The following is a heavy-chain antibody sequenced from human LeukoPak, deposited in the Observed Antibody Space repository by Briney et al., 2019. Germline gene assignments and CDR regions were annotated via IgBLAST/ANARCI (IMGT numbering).Heavy chain of an antibody. CDR3: AKDVTSGSSWPETPFDY. CDR2: KRYHGSTK. J-gene: IGHJ4*02. D-gene: IGHD6-13*01. Sequence: GGSLRLSCGASGFTFSSYGMHWVRQAPGKGLEWVAFKRYHGSTKSYADSVKGRFTISRDNSKNTLYLQMNSLRAEDTAVYYCAKDVTSGSSWPETPFDYWGQGTLVTVSS. V-gene: IGHV3-30*02. CDR1: GFTFSSYG.